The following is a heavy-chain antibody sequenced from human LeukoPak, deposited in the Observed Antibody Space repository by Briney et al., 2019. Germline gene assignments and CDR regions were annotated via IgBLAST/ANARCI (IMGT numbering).Heavy chain of an antibody. D-gene: IGHD3-22*01. CDR2: IWYDGSNK. V-gene: IGHV3-33*06. CDR3: AKEDEYYYDSSGYSYFDY. J-gene: IGHJ4*02. Sequence: PGTPLRLSCAASGFTFSSCGMHWVRQAPGKGLEWVAVIWYDGSNKYYVDSVKGRFTISRDNSKNTLYLQMNSLRAEDTAVYYCAKEDEYYYDSSGYSYFDYWGQGTLVTVSS. CDR1: GFTFSSCG.